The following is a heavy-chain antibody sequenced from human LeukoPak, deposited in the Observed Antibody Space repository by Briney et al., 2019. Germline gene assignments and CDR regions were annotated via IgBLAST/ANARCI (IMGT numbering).Heavy chain of an antibody. CDR1: GFTFDDYA. J-gene: IGHJ4*02. V-gene: IGHV3-43*02. D-gene: IGHD3-22*01. CDR3: ARATLYYYDSSGSPGAYFDY. Sequence: GGSLRLSCAASGFTFDDYAMHWVRQAPGKGLEWVSLISGDGGSTYYADSVKGRFTISRDNSKNSLYLQMNSLRAEDTALYYCARATLYYYDSSGSPGAYFDYWGQGTLVTVSS. CDR2: ISGDGGST.